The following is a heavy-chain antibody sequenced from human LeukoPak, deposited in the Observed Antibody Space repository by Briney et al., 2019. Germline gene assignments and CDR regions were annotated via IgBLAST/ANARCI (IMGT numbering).Heavy chain of an antibody. V-gene: IGHV4-39*01. Sequence: SETLSLTCTASGGSISSSSYYWGWIRQPPGKGLEWIGSIYYSGSTYYNPSLKSRVTISVDTSKNQFSLKLSSVTAADTAVYYCARVLLWFGELSSYYYGMDVWGQGTTVTVSS. CDR2: IYYSGST. J-gene: IGHJ6*02. CDR3: ARVLLWFGELSSYYYGMDV. D-gene: IGHD3-10*01. CDR1: GGSISSSSYY.